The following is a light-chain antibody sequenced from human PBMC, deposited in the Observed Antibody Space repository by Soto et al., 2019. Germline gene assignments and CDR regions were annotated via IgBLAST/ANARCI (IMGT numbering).Light chain of an antibody. CDR3: QQYNNWPWT. J-gene: IGKJ1*01. Sequence: EIVMTQSPATLSVSPGGRATLSCSSIHIISCTLSWYQQKPVQAPRLLIYGASKRATGFPARFSGSGSGTDFTLTISSLQSEDFAVYYCQQYNNWPWTFGQGTKVDIK. CDR2: GAS. V-gene: IGKV3-15*01. CDR1: HIISCT.